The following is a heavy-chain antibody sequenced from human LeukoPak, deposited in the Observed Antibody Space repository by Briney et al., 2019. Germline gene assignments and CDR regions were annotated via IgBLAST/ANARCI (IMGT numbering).Heavy chain of an antibody. V-gene: IGHV3-21*01. CDR2: ISSSSSHI. CDR1: GFTFSSYS. D-gene: IGHD6-13*01. J-gene: IGHJ4*02. CDR3: ARDLYSSSGYFDPFFWGIDY. Sequence: GGSLRLSCAASGFTFSSYSMNWVRQAPGKGLEWVSSISSSSSHIYYADSVKGRFTISRDNAKNSLYLQMNSLRAEDTAVYYCARDLYSSSGYFDPFFWGIDYWGQGTLVTVSS.